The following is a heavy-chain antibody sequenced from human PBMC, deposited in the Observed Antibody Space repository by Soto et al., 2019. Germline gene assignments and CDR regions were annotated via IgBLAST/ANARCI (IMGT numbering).Heavy chain of an antibody. CDR2: ISTYNGNT. CDR1: GYNFTRFG. J-gene: IGHJ6*02. D-gene: IGHD1-26*01. CDR3: ARLYIVGTTMSYGMDV. Sequence: GASVKVSCKSSGYNFTRFGISWVRQAPGQGLEWMGWISTYNGNTNYAQRLQGRVTMTTDTSTNTAYMELRSLRSDDTAVYYCARLYIVGTTMSYGMDVWGQGTTVNVSS. V-gene: IGHV1-18*01.